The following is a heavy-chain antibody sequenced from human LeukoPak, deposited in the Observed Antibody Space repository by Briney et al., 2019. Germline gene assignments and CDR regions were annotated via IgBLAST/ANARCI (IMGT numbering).Heavy chain of an antibody. Sequence: ASVKVSCKASGYTFTSYAMNWVRQAPGQGLEWMGWINTNTGSPTYAQGFTGRFVFSLDTSVSTAYLQISSLKAEDTAVYYCASAVAAAAYYYYYYMDVWGKGTTVTVSS. J-gene: IGHJ6*03. V-gene: IGHV7-4-1*02. CDR1: GYTFTSYA. CDR2: INTNTGSP. CDR3: ASAVAAAAYYYYYYMDV. D-gene: IGHD6-13*01.